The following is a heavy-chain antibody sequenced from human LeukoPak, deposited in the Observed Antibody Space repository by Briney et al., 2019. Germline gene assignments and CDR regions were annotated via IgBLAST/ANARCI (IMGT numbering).Heavy chain of an antibody. J-gene: IGHJ6*02. Sequence: SVKVSCKASGGTFSSYAISWVRQAPGQGLEWMGGIIPIFGTANYAQKFQGRVTITADESTSTAYMELSSLRSEDTAVYYCARAMGPYYYGSGTQWYYYYGMDVWGQGTTVTVSS. D-gene: IGHD3-10*01. V-gene: IGHV1-69*13. CDR2: IIPIFGTA. CDR1: GGTFSSYA. CDR3: ARAMGPYYYGSGTQWYYYYGMDV.